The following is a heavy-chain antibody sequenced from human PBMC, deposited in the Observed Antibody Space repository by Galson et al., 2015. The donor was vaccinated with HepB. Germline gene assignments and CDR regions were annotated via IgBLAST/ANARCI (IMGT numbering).Heavy chain of an antibody. D-gene: IGHD3-10*01. Sequence: SLRLSCAASGFTFSSYAMSWVRQAPGKGLEWVSAISGSGGSTYYADSVKGRFTISRGNSKNTLYLQMNSLRAEDTAVYYCGGSGSYYNEYYFDYWGQGTLVTVSS. CDR3: GGSGSYYNEYYFDY. J-gene: IGHJ4*02. V-gene: IGHV3-23*01. CDR1: GFTFSSYA. CDR2: ISGSGGST.